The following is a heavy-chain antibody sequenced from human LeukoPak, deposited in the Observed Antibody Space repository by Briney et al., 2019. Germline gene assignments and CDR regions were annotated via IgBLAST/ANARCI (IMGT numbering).Heavy chain of an antibody. Sequence: SVKVSCKASGGTFSSYAISWVRQAPGQGLEWMGRIIPILGIANYAQKFQGRVTITADKSTSTAYMELSSLRSEDTAVYYCARESYYDSSGYYYSDYWGQGTLVTVSS. J-gene: IGHJ4*02. CDR2: IIPILGIA. CDR1: GGTFSSYA. V-gene: IGHV1-69*04. CDR3: ARESYYDSSGYYYSDY. D-gene: IGHD3-22*01.